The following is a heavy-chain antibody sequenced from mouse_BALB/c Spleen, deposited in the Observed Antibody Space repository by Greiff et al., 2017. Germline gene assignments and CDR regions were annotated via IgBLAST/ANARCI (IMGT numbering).Heavy chain of an antibody. CDR1: GFTFNTYA. CDR2: IRSKSNNYAT. D-gene: IGHD2-10*01. CDR3: VRQAYYGNYVDY. Sequence: DVQLVESGGGLVQPKGSLKLSCAASGFTFNTYAMNWVRQAPGKGLEWVARIRSKSNNYATYYADSVKDRFTISRDDSQSMLYLQMNNLKTEDTAMYYCVRQAYYGNYVDYWGQGTSVTVSS. J-gene: IGHJ4*01. V-gene: IGHV10-1*02.